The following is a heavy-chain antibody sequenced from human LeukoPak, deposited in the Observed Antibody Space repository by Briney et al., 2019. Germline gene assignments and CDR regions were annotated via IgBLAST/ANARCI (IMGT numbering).Heavy chain of an antibody. D-gene: IGHD2-21*01. CDR1: GGTFSSYA. Sequence: SVKVSCKASGGTFSSYAISWVRQAPGQGLEWMGRIIPILGIANYAQKFQGRVTITADKSTSTAYMELSSLRSEDTAVYYCAICGSSYYYYYGMDVWGQGTTDTVSS. J-gene: IGHJ6*02. CDR3: AICGSSYYYYYGMDV. V-gene: IGHV1-69*04. CDR2: IIPILGIA.